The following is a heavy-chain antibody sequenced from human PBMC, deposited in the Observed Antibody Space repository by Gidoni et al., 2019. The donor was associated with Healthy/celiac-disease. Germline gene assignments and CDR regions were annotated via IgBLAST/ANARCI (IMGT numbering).Heavy chain of an antibody. CDR2: INHSGST. Sequence: QVQLQQWVAGLLKPSETLSLTYAVYVGSFSGYYWSWIRQPPGKGLEWIGEINHSGSTNYNPSLKSRVTISVDTSKNQFSLKLSSVTAADTAVYYCARYTLAFYYYYMDVWGKGTTVTVSS. V-gene: IGHV4-34*01. D-gene: IGHD1-1*01. CDR1: VGSFSGYY. J-gene: IGHJ6*03. CDR3: ARYTLAFYYYYMDV.